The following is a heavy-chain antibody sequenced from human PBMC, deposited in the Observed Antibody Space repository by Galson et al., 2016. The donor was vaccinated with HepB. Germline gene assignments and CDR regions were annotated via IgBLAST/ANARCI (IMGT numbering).Heavy chain of an antibody. CDR2: TEYRAKWLR. Sequence: CAISGDSVSSDRASWNWIRRTPSRGLEWLGKTEYRAKWLREYAPSVKGRITINPDTDKNQFSLQLTSVTPEDTAVYYCARDAYVAATGGDGFDYWGQGILVTVSS. D-gene: IGHD6-19*01. CDR3: ARDAYVAATGGDGFDY. CDR1: GDSVSSDRAS. V-gene: IGHV6-1*01. J-gene: IGHJ4*02.